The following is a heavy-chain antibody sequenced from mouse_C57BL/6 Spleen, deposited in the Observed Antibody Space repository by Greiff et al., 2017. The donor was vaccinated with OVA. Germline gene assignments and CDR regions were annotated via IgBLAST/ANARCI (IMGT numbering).Heavy chain of an antibody. CDR3: AREGIYYGSSYGFAY. V-gene: IGHV1-50*01. Sequence: VQLQQPGAELVKPGASVKLSCKASGYTFTSYWMQWVKQRPGQGLEWIGEIDPSDSYTNYNQKFKGKATLTVDTSSSTAYMQLSSLTSEDSAVYYCAREGIYYGSSYGFAYWGQGTLVTVSA. J-gene: IGHJ3*01. CDR2: IDPSDSYT. CDR1: GYTFTSYW. D-gene: IGHD1-1*01.